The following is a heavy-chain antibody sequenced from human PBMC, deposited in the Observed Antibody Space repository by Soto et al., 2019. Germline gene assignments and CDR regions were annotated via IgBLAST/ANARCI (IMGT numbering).Heavy chain of an antibody. J-gene: IGHJ4*02. CDR2: IYSDGNT. V-gene: IGHV4-4*07. D-gene: IGHD5-12*01. Sequence: NPSETLSLTCTVSGDSINNYYWSWMRLPAGKGLEWIGRIYSDGNTYYNPSLKSRVSMSVDTSKNQFSLILKTVAAADTAVYYCARGGAVATTAHFDHWGQGTLVTVSS. CDR1: GDSINNYY. CDR3: ARGGAVATTAHFDH.